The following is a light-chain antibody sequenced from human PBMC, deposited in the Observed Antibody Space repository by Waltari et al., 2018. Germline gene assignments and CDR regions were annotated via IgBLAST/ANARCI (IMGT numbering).Light chain of an antibody. V-gene: IGKV2-28*01. Sequence: DIVMTQSPLSLPVTPGEPASISCRSSQSLLHSNGYNYLDWYLQKPGQSPQLLIYLGSNRASGVPDRFSGSKSGTSASLAITGLQAEDEADYYCQSYDSSLRGVFGTGT. CDR3: QSYDSSLRGV. J-gene: IGKJ3*01. CDR2: LGS. CDR1: QSLLHSNGYNY.